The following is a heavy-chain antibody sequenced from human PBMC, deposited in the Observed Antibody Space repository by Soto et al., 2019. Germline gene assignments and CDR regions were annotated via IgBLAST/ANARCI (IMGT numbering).Heavy chain of an antibody. CDR3: TRLAEAATAFVY. D-gene: IGHD5-18*01. Sequence: EVHLVESGGNLVQPGGSLRLSCEASGFAVSKYWMSWVRQAPGKGLEWVASMNRYGNVDHDVDTMRGGVTTSRDNANKSRFLQIHSLSAEGTAVYYGTRLAEAATAFVYWGQGTPVTVSS. CDR2: MNRYGNVD. CDR1: GFAVSKYW. J-gene: IGHJ4*02. V-gene: IGHV3-7*03.